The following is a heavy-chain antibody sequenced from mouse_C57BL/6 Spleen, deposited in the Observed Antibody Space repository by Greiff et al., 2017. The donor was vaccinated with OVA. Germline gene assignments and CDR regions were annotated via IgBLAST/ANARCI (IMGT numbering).Heavy chain of an antibody. Sequence: QVQLKESGAELVKPGASVKLSCKASGYTFTTYPIEWMKQNPGKSLEWIGNFHPYNDDTKYNEKFKGKATLTVEKSSSTVYLELSRLTSDDSAVFYCARGGYYWDFDVWGTGTTVTVSS. CDR1: GYTFTTYP. J-gene: IGHJ1*03. CDR3: ARGGYYWDFDV. V-gene: IGHV1-47*01. CDR2: FHPYNDDT. D-gene: IGHD1-1*02.